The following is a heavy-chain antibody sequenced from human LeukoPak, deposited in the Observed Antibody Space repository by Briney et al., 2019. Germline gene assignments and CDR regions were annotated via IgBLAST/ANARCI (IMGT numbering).Heavy chain of an antibody. Sequence: SETLSRTCIVSGGSISSSSYFWAWIRQPPGKGLEWIGTIYNSGNTHHNPSLRSRVTISVDSSKNQFSLKLSSVTAADTAVYYCARGVGSCSGGNCYQFDYWGQGTLVTVCS. CDR1: GGSISSSSYF. D-gene: IGHD2-15*01. V-gene: IGHV4-39*02. CDR2: IYNSGNT. J-gene: IGHJ4*02. CDR3: ARGVGSCSGGNCYQFDY.